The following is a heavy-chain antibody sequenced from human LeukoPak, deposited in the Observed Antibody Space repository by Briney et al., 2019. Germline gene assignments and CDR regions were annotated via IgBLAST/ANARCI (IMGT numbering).Heavy chain of an antibody. D-gene: IGHD3-22*01. J-gene: IGHJ4*02. CDR1: GFTFSIYG. CDR3: AREPMIVVVPHFDY. V-gene: IGHV3-23*01. Sequence: GGSLRLSCAASGFTFSIYGMSWVRQAPGKGLEWVSAISGSGGSTCYADSVKGRFTISRDNSKNTLYLQMNSLRAEDTAVYYCAREPMIVVVPHFDYWGQGALVTVSS. CDR2: ISGSGGST.